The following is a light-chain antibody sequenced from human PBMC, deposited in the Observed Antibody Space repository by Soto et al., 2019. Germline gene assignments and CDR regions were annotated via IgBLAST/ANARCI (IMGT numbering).Light chain of an antibody. CDR3: QSYDSSLSGWV. V-gene: IGLV1-40*01. J-gene: IGLJ3*02. CDR1: SSNIGAGYD. CDR2: GNN. Sequence: QAVVTQPPSVSGAPGQRVTISCTGSSSNIGAGYDVHWYQQLPGTAPKLLIYGNNNRPSGVPDRFSASKSGTSASLAITGLQAEDEAHYYCQSYDSSLSGWVFGGGTKLTVL.